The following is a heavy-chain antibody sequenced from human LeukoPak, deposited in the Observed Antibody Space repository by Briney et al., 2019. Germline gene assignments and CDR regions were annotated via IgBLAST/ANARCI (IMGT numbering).Heavy chain of an antibody. D-gene: IGHD3-9*01. V-gene: IGHV3-30-3*01. CDR3: ARANDILTGYYDFDY. J-gene: IGHJ4*02. Sequence: PGRSLRLSCAASGFTFSSYAMHWVRQAPGKGLEWVAVISYDGSNKYYADSVKGRFTISRDNAKNSLYLQMNSLRAEDTAVYYCARANDILTGYYDFDYWGQGTLVTVSS. CDR1: GFTFSSYA. CDR2: ISYDGSNK.